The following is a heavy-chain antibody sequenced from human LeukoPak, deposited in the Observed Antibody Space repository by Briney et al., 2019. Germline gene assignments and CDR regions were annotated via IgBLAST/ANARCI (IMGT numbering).Heavy chain of an antibody. J-gene: IGHJ4*02. Sequence: GGSLRLSCAASGFTFSSYAMSWVRQAPGKGLEWVSAISGSGGSTYYADSVKGRFTISRDNSKNTLYLQMNSLRAEDTAVYYCAKSGSSGYYSGGKYCFDYWGQGTLVTVSS. V-gene: IGHV3-23*01. D-gene: IGHD3-22*01. CDR2: ISGSGGST. CDR3: AKSGSSGYYSGGKYCFDY. CDR1: GFTFSSYA.